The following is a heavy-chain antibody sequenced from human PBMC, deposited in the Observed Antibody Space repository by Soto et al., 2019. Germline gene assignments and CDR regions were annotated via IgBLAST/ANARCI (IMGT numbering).Heavy chain of an antibody. J-gene: IGHJ4*02. Sequence: EVQLLESGGGLVQPGGSLRLSCAASGFTFSSYAMSWVRQAPGKGLEWVSAISGSGGSTYYADSVKGRFTISRDNSKNTLELQMNSLRAEDTAVYYGAKASGWFGEFDYWGQGTLVTVSS. CDR1: GFTFSSYA. V-gene: IGHV3-23*01. CDR2: ISGSGGST. D-gene: IGHD3-10*01. CDR3: AKASGWFGEFDY.